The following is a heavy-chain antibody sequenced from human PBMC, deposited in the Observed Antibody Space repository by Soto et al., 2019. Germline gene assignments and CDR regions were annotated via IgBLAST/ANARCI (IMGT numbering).Heavy chain of an antibody. J-gene: IGHJ3*02. CDR1: GFTLSSYA. CDR3: ARGPTIFGVGVDAFDI. V-gene: IGHV3-23*01. D-gene: IGHD3-3*01. CDR2: ISGSGDFT. Sequence: ESGGGLVQPGGSLRLSCAASGFTLSSYALSWVRQAPGKGLEWVSGISGSGDFTFDADSVRGRFTIPRDNSMNTLYLQMNSLRVEDTAVYYCARGPTIFGVGVDAFDIWGQGTMATVSS.